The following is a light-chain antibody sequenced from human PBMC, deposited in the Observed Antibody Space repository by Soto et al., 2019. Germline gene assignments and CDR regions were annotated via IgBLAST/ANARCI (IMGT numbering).Light chain of an antibody. CDR1: QSVSSY. CDR2: DAA. Sequence: EIVLTQSPATLSLSPGERATLSCRASQSVSSYLAWYQQKPGQAPRLLIDDAANRATGIPARFSGSGSGTDSPLTSSLLHEDYVAFYYCQRRSNRLTFGGGTKVEI. CDR3: QRRSNRLT. V-gene: IGKV3-11*01. J-gene: IGKJ4*01.